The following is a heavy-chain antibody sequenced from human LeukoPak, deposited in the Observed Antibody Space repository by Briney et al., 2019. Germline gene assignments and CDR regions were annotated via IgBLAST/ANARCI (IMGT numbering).Heavy chain of an antibody. J-gene: IGHJ4*02. CDR1: GFTFSSYG. D-gene: IGHD1-20*01. CDR3: AKDRTSPRYNWNDFFDY. CDR2: ISYDGSNK. Sequence: GGSLRLSCAASGFTFSSYGMHWVRQAPGKGLEWVAVISYDGSNKYYADSVKGRFTISRDNSKNTLYLQMNSLRAEDTAVYYCAKDRTSPRYNWNDFFDYWGQGTLVTVSS. V-gene: IGHV3-30*18.